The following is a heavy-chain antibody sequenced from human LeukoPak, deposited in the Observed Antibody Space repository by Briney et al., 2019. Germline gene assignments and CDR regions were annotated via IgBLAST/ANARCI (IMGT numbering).Heavy chain of an antibody. CDR3: AREPLWPLPYGMDV. J-gene: IGHJ6*02. CDR1: GFTFSSYS. D-gene: IGHD3-10*01. V-gene: IGHV3-21*01. Sequence: GGSLRLSCAASGFTFSSYSMNWVRQAPGKGLEWVSSISSSSSYIYYADSVKGRFTISRDNAKNSLYLQMNSLRAEDTAVYYCAREPLWPLPYGMDVWGQGTTVTVSS. CDR2: ISSSSSYI.